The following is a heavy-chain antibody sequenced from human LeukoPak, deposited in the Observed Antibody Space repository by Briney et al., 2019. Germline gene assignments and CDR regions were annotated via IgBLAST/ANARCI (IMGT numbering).Heavy chain of an antibody. CDR3: ARLNSGSYLGDHAFDI. CDR2: IYYSGST. V-gene: IGHV4-59*08. D-gene: IGHD1-26*01. Sequence: SETLSLTCTVSGGSISSYYGSWIRQPPGKGLEWIGYIYYSGSTNYNPSLKSRVTISVDASKNQFSLKLSSVTAADTAVYYCARLNSGSYLGDHAFDIWGQGTMVTVSS. J-gene: IGHJ3*02. CDR1: GGSISSYY.